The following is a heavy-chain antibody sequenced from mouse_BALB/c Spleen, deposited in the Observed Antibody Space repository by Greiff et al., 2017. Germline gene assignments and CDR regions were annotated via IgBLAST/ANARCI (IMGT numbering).Heavy chain of an antibody. Sequence: QVQLQQPGAELVKPGASVKLSCKASGYTFTSYWMHWVKQRPGQGLEWIGEINPSNGRTNYNEKFKSKATLTVDKSSSTAYMQLSSLTSEDSAVYYCARGTGTRFAYWGQGTLVTVSA. CDR3: ARGTGTRFAY. D-gene: IGHD3-3*01. CDR2: INPSNGRT. J-gene: IGHJ3*01. CDR1: GYTFTSYW. V-gene: IGHV1S81*02.